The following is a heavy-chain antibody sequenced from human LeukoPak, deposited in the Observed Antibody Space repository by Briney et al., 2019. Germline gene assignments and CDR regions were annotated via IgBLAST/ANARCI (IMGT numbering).Heavy chain of an antibody. CDR1: GGTFSSYA. CDR3: ARDPDYYGSGSY. D-gene: IGHD3-10*01. Sequence: ASVKVSCKASGGTFSSYAISWVRQAPGQGLEWMGRIIPILGIANYAQKFQGRVTITADKSTSTAYMELSSLRSEDTAVYYCARDPDYYGSGSYWGQGTLVTVSS. CDR2: IIPILGIA. V-gene: IGHV1-69*04. J-gene: IGHJ4*02.